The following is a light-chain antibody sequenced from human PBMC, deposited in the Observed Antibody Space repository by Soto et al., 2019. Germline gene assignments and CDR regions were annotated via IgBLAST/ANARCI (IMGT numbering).Light chain of an antibody. CDR1: HDFINH. CDR2: DAS. V-gene: IGKV1-33*01. Sequence: DIQMTQSPSSLSASVGDRVTITCQASHDFINHLNWYQQKPGKAPKLLIYDASNLEIGVPSRFSGSGSGTDFSFTISSLQPEDIATYYCQQYDDFPLFGPGTKVEIK. J-gene: IGKJ3*01. CDR3: QQYDDFPL.